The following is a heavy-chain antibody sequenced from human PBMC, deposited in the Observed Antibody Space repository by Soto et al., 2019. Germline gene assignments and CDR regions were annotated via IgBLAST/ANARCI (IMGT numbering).Heavy chain of an antibody. CDR1: GFTFSGYA. Sequence: GGSLRLSCTASGFTFSGYAMHWVRQPPGKGLEWVAVTSYDGNNKYYADSVKGRFTISRDNSKNTLYLQMNSLRAEDMAVYYCAKVVVPAAMVNYYYGMDVWGQGTTVTVSS. D-gene: IGHD2-2*01. CDR3: AKVVVPAAMVNYYYGMDV. V-gene: IGHV3-30*04. J-gene: IGHJ6*02. CDR2: TSYDGNNK.